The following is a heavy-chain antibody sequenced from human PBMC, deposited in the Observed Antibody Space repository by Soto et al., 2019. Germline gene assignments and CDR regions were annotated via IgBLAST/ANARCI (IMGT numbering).Heavy chain of an antibody. CDR1: GFTFSSYA. V-gene: IGHV3-23*01. D-gene: IGHD1-26*01. CDR2: ISGSGGST. Sequence: EVQLLESGGGLVQPGGSLRLSCAASGFTFSSYAMSWVRQAPGKGLEWVSAISGSGGSTYYADSVKGRFTISRDNSKNTLYLQMNSLRAEDTAVYYCAKEYRIVGATHGSYCDYWGQGTLVTVSS. CDR3: AKEYRIVGATHGSYCDY. J-gene: IGHJ4*02.